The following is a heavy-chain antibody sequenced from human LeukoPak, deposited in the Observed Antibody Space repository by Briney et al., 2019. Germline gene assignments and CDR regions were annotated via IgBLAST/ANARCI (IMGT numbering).Heavy chain of an antibody. J-gene: IGHJ3*02. CDR3: ARIMEYYDFTPRGFDI. V-gene: IGHV1-2*02. CDR2: INPNSGGT. Sequence: ASVKVSCKASGYTFTGYYMHWVRQAPGQGLEWMGWINPNSGGTNYAQKFQGRVTMTRDKSIRTAYMELSRLTSDDTAIYYCARIMEYYDFTPRGFDIWGQGTMVAVSS. CDR1: GYTFTGYY. D-gene: IGHD3/OR15-3a*01.